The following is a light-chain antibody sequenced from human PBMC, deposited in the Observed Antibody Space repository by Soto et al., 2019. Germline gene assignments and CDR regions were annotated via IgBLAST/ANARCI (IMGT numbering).Light chain of an antibody. Sequence: SYELTQPPSVSVAPGQTAKITCGGENIGVKSVNWYLQKPGQAPVFVVYDDSDRPSGIPERFSGSNSNDGATLTISRVEAGDEADYYCQVWDTYVDHGVFGGGTKVTVL. J-gene: IGLJ3*02. CDR3: QVWDTYVDHGV. CDR1: NIGVKS. CDR2: DDS. V-gene: IGLV3-21*02.